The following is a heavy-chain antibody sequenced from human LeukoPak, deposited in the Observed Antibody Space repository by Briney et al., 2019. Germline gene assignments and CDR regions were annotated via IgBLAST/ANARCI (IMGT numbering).Heavy chain of an antibody. CDR2: IRSKANSYAT. Sequence: GGSLKLSCAASGFTFSGSAMHWVRQASGKGLEWVGRIRSKANSYATAYAASVKGRFTISRDDSKNTAYLQKNSLKTEDTAVYYCTRQPAVPAANWFDPWGQGTLVTVPS. J-gene: IGHJ5*02. CDR1: GFTFSGSA. CDR3: TRQPAVPAANWFDP. V-gene: IGHV3-73*01. D-gene: IGHD2-2*01.